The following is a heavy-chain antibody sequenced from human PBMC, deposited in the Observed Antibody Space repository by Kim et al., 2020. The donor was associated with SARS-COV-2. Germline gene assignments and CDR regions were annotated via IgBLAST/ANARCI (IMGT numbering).Heavy chain of an antibody. V-gene: IGHV4-39*07. D-gene: IGHD5-12*01. CDR1: GGSISSSSYY. J-gene: IGHJ4*02. CDR2: IYYSGST. CDR3: ARDTYSCYDFDY. Sequence: SETLSLTCTVSGGSISSSSYYWGWIRQPPGKGLEWIGSIYYSGSTYYNPSLKSRVTISVDTSKNQFSLKLSSVTAADTAVYYCARDTYSCYDFDYWGQGTLVTVSS.